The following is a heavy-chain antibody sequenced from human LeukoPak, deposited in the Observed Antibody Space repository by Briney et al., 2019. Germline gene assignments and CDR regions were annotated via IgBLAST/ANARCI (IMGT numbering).Heavy chain of an antibody. Sequence: PGGSLRLSCAASGFTFDDYGMSWVRQAPGKRLEWVSGINWNGGSTGYADSVKGRFTISRDNAKKSLYLQMNSLRAEDTALYYCARDLGNRYYDFWSGYPYDYWGQGTLVTVSS. V-gene: IGHV3-20*04. D-gene: IGHD3-3*01. CDR3: ARDLGNRYYDFWSGYPYDY. J-gene: IGHJ4*02. CDR2: INWNGGST. CDR1: GFTFDDYG.